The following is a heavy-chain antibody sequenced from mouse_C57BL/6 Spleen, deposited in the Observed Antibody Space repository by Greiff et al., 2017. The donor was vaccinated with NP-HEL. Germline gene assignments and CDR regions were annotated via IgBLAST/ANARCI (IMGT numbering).Heavy chain of an antibody. CDR3: ARGGRYDGYLFAY. CDR1: GYTFTSYW. D-gene: IGHD2-3*01. J-gene: IGHJ3*01. Sequence: QVQLQQSGAELVKPGASVKMSCKASGYTFTSYWITWVKQRPGQGLEWIGDIYPGSGSTNYNEKFKSKATLTVDTSSSTAYMQLSSLTSEDSAVYYCARGGRYDGYLFAYWGQGTLVTVSA. CDR2: IYPGSGST. V-gene: IGHV1-55*01.